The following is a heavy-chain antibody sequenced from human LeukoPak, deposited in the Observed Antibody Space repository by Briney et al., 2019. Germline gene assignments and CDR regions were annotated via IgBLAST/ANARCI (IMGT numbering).Heavy chain of an antibody. D-gene: IGHD6-25*01. CDR1: GFTFDDYA. V-gene: IGHV3-9*01. Sequence: PGGSLRLSCAASGFTFDDYAMHWVRQAPGKGLEWVSGISWNSGSIGYADSVKGRFTISRDNAKNSLYLQMNSLRAEDTALYYCAKALSYSITAATDHWGQGTLVTVSS. CDR2: ISWNSGSI. CDR3: AKALSYSITAATDH. J-gene: IGHJ4*02.